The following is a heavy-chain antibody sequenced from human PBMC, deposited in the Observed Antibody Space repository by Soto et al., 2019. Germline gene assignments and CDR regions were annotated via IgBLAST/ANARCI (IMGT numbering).Heavy chain of an antibody. CDR3: ARGRYDFWSGYYTGGYYYYGMDV. J-gene: IGHJ6*02. V-gene: IGHV3-21*01. CDR1: GFTFSIYS. D-gene: IGHD3-3*01. Sequence: TGGSLRLSCAASGFTFSIYSMNWVRHAPGKGLEWVSSISSSSSYIYYADSVKGRFTISRDNAKNSLYLQMNSLRAEDTAVYYCARGRYDFWSGYYTGGYYYYGMDVWGQGTTVTVSS. CDR2: ISSSSSYI.